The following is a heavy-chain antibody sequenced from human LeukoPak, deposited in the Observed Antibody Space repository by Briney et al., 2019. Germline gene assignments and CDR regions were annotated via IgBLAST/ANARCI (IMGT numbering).Heavy chain of an antibody. CDR2: ISSSGSSI. Sequence: GGSLRLSCAASGFTFSDYYMSWIRQAPGKGLEWVSYISSSGSSIYYADSVKGRFTISRGNAKNSLYLQMNSLRAEDTAAYYCAREPNYYDSSGYSDYWGQGTLVTVSS. V-gene: IGHV3-11*01. CDR3: AREPNYYDSSGYSDY. D-gene: IGHD3-22*01. J-gene: IGHJ4*02. CDR1: GFTFSDYY.